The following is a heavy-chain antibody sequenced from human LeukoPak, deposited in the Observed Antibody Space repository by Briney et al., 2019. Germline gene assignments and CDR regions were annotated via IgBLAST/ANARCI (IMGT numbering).Heavy chain of an antibody. V-gene: IGHV3-21*01. Sequence: PGGSLRLSCAASGFTFSSYSMNWVRQAPGKGLEWVSSISSSSSYIYYADSVKGRFTISRDNAKNSLYLQMNSLRAEDTAVYYCARADDFWSPWGAFDIWGQGTMVTVSS. D-gene: IGHD3-3*01. CDR2: ISSSSSYI. CDR3: ARADDFWSPWGAFDI. J-gene: IGHJ3*02. CDR1: GFTFSSYS.